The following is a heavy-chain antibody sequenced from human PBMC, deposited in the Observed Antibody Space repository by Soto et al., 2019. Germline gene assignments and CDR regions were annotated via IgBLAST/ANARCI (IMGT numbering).Heavy chain of an antibody. CDR2: IKPSGGGT. V-gene: IGHV1-46*01. J-gene: IGHJ4*02. CDR1: GYPFSSYY. D-gene: IGHD3-22*01. CDR3: ARPMIPIGVGRAPFDS. Sequence: ASVKVSCKATGYPFSSYYIHWVRQAPGQGLEWMCIIKPSGGGTGYSQKFRGRLIMTRVTSTSTVFMELRGLRSDDTAVYFCARPMIPIGVGRAPFDSWGQGTLVTVSS.